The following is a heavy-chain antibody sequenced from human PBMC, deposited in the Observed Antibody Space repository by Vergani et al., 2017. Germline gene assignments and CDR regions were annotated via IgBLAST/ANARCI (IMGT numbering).Heavy chain of an antibody. D-gene: IGHD1-1*01. J-gene: IGHJ4*02. CDR2: ITGSSSTT. CDR1: GFTFGDYT. V-gene: IGHV3-48*04. CDR3: ARDFLYNWNDSVSGY. Sequence: QLVESGGGLVQPGGSLRLSCEASGFTFGDYTMNWVRQAPGKGLEWVSYITGSSSTTRYADSVRGRFTISRDNAKNSLYLQMNSLRAEDTAVYYCARDFLYNWNDSVSGYWGQGTLVTVSS.